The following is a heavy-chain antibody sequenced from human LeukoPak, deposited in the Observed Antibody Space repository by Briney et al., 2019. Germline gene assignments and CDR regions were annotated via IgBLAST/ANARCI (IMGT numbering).Heavy chain of an antibody. V-gene: IGHV4-59*01. CDR2: IYYTGST. J-gene: IGHJ4*02. D-gene: IGHD6-19*01. CDR3: ARGGYASGWYLDY. Sequence: SETLSLTCTVSGGSISGYYWNWIRQPPGKGLEWIGYIYYTGSTNYNPSLKSRVTISVDTSKNQFSLKLSSVTATDTAVYYCARGGYASGWYLDYWGQGTLVTISS. CDR1: GGSISGYY.